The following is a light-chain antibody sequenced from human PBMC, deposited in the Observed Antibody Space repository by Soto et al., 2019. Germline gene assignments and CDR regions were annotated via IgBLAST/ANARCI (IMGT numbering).Light chain of an antibody. J-gene: IGLJ2*01. CDR2: INN. Sequence: QSVLTQPPSASGTLGQLVTISCSGPSSSLGSNTVNWYQQRPGAAPKLLIYINNERPSGVPDRFSGSKSGTSASLAIRGLQSEDEAEYYCGAWDDSLNAWVFGGGTKLTVL. CDR3: GAWDDSLNAWV. CDR1: SSSLGSNT. V-gene: IGLV1-44*01.